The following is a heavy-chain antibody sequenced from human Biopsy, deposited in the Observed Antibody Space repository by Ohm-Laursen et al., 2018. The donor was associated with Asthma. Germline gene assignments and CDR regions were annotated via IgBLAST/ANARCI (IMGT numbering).Heavy chain of an antibody. CDR2: IYYSGST. D-gene: IGHD5-12*01. Sequence: SETLSLTCAVSGGSVSTGSHYWSWIRQHPGKGLEWIGYIYYSGSTYYNPSLKSRVTISVDTSKNQFSLKVRSVTAADTAVYYCARDRSYSGSAGFGHYYGMDVWGQGTTVTVSS. CDR3: ARDRSYSGSAGFGHYYGMDV. V-gene: IGHV4-31*11. J-gene: IGHJ6*02. CDR1: GGSVSTGSHY.